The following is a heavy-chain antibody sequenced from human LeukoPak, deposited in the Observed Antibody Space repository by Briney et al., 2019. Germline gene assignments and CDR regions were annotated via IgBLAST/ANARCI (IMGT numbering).Heavy chain of an antibody. J-gene: IGHJ4*02. V-gene: IGHV1-8*03. Sequence: ASVKVSCKASGYTFTSYAMHWVRQAPGQRLEWMGWMNPNSGNTGYAQKFQGRVTITRNTSISTAYMELSSLRSEDTAVYYCARGPRYCSSTSCYYYFDYWGQGTLVTVSS. CDR2: MNPNSGNT. D-gene: IGHD2-2*01. CDR1: GYTFTSYA. CDR3: ARGPRYCSSTSCYYYFDY.